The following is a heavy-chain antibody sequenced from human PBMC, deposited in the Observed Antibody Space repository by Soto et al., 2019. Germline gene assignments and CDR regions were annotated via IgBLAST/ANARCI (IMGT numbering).Heavy chain of an antibody. CDR1: GGSISSYY. J-gene: IGHJ4*02. Sequence: QAELQESGPGLVKHSETLSHTCTVSGGSISSYYWSWIRQPPGKGLEWIGYIYYSGSTNYNPSLKSRVTISVDTSKKQFSLKLCSVTAADTAVYYCASESRGDTRGFDYWGQGTLVTVSS. V-gene: IGHV4-59*01. CDR3: ASESRGDTRGFDY. D-gene: IGHD3-10*01. CDR2: IYYSGST.